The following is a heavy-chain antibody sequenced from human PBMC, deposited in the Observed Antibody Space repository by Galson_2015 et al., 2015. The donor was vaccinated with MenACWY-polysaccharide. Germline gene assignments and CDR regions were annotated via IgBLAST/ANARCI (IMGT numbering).Heavy chain of an antibody. CDR3: AKDSTVFGRVAGRFDH. D-gene: IGHD3-3*01. CDR1: GFTFTSYA. V-gene: IGHV3-23*01. J-gene: IGHJ5*02. CDR2: IRSSGTNT. Sequence: SLRLSCAASGFTFTSYAMSWVRQAPGKGLERVSAIRSSGTNTYYADSVKGRFTISRDNSKNTLYLQMNSLRAEDTAVYYCAKDSTVFGRVAGRFDHWGQGTLVTVSS.